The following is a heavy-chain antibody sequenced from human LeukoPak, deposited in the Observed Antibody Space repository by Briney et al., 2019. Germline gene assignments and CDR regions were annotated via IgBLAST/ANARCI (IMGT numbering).Heavy chain of an antibody. Sequence: GGSLRLSCAASGFTFSSYGMHWVRQAPGKGLEWVAFIRYDGSNKYYADSVKGRFTISRDNSKNTLYLQMNSLRAEDTAVYYCAKDRCTNGVCYVFDYWGQGTLVTVSS. CDR3: AKDRCTNGVCYVFDY. V-gene: IGHV3-30*02. D-gene: IGHD2-8*01. J-gene: IGHJ4*02. CDR1: GFTFSSYG. CDR2: IRYDGSNK.